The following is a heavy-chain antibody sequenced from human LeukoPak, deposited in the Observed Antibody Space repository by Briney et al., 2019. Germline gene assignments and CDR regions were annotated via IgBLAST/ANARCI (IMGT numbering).Heavy chain of an antibody. J-gene: IGHJ4*02. CDR2: ISGIGGST. V-gene: IGHV3-23*01. D-gene: IGHD6-19*01. CDR3: AKDHGSGSYYFDY. CDR1: GFTFSNYA. Sequence: PGGSLRLSCAASGFTFSNYAMNWVRQAPGKGLEWVSAISGIGGSTYYADSVKGRFTISRDNSKNTLYLQMNSLRAEDTAGYYCAKDHGSGSYYFDYWGQGTLVTVSS.